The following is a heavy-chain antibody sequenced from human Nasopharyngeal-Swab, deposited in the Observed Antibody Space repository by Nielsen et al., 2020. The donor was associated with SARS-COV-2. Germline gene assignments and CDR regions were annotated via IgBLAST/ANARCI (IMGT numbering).Heavy chain of an antibody. J-gene: IGHJ5*02. V-gene: IGHV1-8*01. D-gene: IGHD6-19*01. CDR1: GYTFTSYD. CDR2: MNPNSGNT. Sequence: ASVKVSCKASGYTFTSYDINWVRQATGQGLEWMGWMNPNSGNTGYAQKFQGRGTMTRNTSISTAYMELSSLRSEDTAVYYCARESSVAGTMWGNWFDPWGQGTLVTVSS. CDR3: ARESSVAGTMWGNWFDP.